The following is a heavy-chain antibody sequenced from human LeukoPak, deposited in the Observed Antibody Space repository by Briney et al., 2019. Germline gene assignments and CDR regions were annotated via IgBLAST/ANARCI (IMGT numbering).Heavy chain of an antibody. D-gene: IGHD6-13*01. CDR1: GFTFSSYA. V-gene: IGHV3-23*01. CDR3: AKRIAAAGPYFDS. Sequence: PGESLRLSCAASGFTFSSYAMSWVRQAPGKGLEWVSAISASGGSTYYADSVKGRFTIPRDNSKNTLSLQMDSLRAEDTAVYYCAKRIAAAGPYFDSWGQGTLVTVSS. J-gene: IGHJ4*02. CDR2: ISASGGST.